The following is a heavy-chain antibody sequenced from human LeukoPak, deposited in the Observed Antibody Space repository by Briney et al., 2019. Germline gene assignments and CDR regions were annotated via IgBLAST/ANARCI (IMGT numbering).Heavy chain of an antibody. J-gene: IGHJ5*02. V-gene: IGHV3-7*01. CDR2: IKQDGSEK. D-gene: IGHD6-19*01. CDR1: GFTFSSYW. CDR3: ARGLAVAANWFDP. Sequence: GGSLTLSCAVSGFTFSSYWMNWVRQSPGKGPEWVANIKQDGSEKYYVDSVKGRFTISRDNAKNSLSLQMNSLRAEDTAVYYCARGLAVAANWFDPWGQGTLVTVSS.